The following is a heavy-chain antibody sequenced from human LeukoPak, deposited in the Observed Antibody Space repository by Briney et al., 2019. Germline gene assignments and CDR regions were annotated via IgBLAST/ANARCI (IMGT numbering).Heavy chain of an antibody. D-gene: IGHD4-17*01. Sequence: GGSLRLSCAASGFAFSSYWMCWVRQAPGKGLEWVANINQDGSDQYYVDSLKGRFTISRDNAKISLFLQMNSLRAEDTAVYYCARHGAYTFDSWGQGTLVTVSS. V-gene: IGHV3-7*01. CDR1: GFAFSSYW. CDR3: ARHGAYTFDS. J-gene: IGHJ4*02. CDR2: INQDGSDQ.